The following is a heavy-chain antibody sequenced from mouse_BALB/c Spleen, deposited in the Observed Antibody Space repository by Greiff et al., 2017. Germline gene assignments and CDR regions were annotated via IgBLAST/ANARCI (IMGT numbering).Heavy chain of an antibody. CDR1: GFTFSSFG. CDR3: ARARDGYYWFAY. D-gene: IGHD2-3*01. J-gene: IGHJ3*01. V-gene: IGHV5-17*02. CDR2: ISSGSSTI. Sequence: EVMLVESGGGLVQPGGSRKLSCAASGFTFSSFGMHWVRQAPEKGLEWVAYISSGSSTIYYADTVKGRFTISRDNPKNTLFLQMTSLRSEDTAMYYCARARDGYYWFAYWGQGTLVTVSA.